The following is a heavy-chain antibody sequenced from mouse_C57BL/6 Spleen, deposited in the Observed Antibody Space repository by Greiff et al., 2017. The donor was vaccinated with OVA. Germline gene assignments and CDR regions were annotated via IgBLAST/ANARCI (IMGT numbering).Heavy chain of an antibody. CDR3: ARRGYYGSSDY. Sequence: VQLQQSGAELVKPGASVKLSCKASGYTFTSYWMHWVKQRPGQGLEWIGMIHPNSGSTNYNEKFKSKATLTVDKSSSTAYMQLSSLTSEDSAVYYCARRGYYGSSDYWGQGTTLTVSS. V-gene: IGHV1-64*01. CDR1: GYTFTSYW. J-gene: IGHJ2*01. D-gene: IGHD1-1*01. CDR2: IHPNSGST.